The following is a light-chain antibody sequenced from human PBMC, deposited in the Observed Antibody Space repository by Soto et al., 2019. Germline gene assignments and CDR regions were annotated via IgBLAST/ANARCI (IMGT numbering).Light chain of an antibody. CDR3: QQYGSSGYT. CDR2: GAS. J-gene: IGKJ2*01. V-gene: IGKV3-20*01. CDR1: QSVSSSY. Sequence: EIVLTQSPGTQSLSPGERATLSCRASQSVSSSYLAWYQQKPGQAPRLLIYGASSRATGIPDRFSGSGSGTDFTLTINRLEPEDFAVYYCQQYGSSGYTFGQGTKLEIK.